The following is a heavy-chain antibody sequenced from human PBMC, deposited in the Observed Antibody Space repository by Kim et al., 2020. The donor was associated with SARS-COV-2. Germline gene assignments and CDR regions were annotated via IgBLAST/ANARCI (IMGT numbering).Heavy chain of an antibody. CDR2: IIPILGIA. V-gene: IGHV1-69*04. J-gene: IGHJ6*03. CDR3: ARGSHESWIQLWSGGYYYMDV. CDR1: GGTFSSYA. D-gene: IGHD5-18*01. Sequence: SVKVSCKASGGTFSSYAISWVRQAPGQGLEWMGRIIPILGIANYAQKFQGRVTITADKSTSTAYMELSSLRSEDTAVYYCARGSHESWIQLWSGGYYYMDVWGKGTTVTVSS.